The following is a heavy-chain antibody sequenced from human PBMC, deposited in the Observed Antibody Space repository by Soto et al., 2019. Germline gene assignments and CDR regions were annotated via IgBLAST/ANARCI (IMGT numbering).Heavy chain of an antibody. CDR3: VRGFYDSAGYSAPFDS. V-gene: IGHV4-59*01. D-gene: IGHD3-22*01. J-gene: IGHJ4*02. Sequence: SETLSLTCTVSGVSIRNYYWNWIRQPPGKGLEWIGYIYNSGSTKYNPSLKSRVTISVDTSKNQFSLQLNSVTATDTAVYYCVRGFYDSAGYSAPFDSWGQGTLVTVSS. CDR1: GVSIRNYY. CDR2: IYNSGST.